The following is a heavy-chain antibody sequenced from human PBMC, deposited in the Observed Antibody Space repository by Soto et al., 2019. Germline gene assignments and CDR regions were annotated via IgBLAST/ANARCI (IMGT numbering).Heavy chain of an antibody. CDR2: IYHSGIT. CDR3: ARGRRYYDSSGYLDY. J-gene: IGHJ4*02. D-gene: IGHD3-22*01. CDR1: GGAISSGGYS. V-gene: IGHV4-30-2*01. Sequence: SETLSLTCAVSGGAISSGGYSWSWTRQPPGKGLEGIGYIYHSGITYYNPSLKSRVTISVDRSKNQFSLKLSSVTAAGTAVYYCARGRRYYDSSGYLDYWGQGTLVTVSS.